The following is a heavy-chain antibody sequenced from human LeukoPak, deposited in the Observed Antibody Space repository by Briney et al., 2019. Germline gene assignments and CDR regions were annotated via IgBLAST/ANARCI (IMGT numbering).Heavy chain of an antibody. D-gene: IGHD4-17*01. Sequence: PSETLSLTCAVYGGSFSGYYWSWIRQPPGKGLEWVSSISDGGWTAYTDSVKGRFFISRETATNTLYLQMNSLRVEDTAVYYCAKECDYGNTSHMPCYWGQGTLVTVSS. CDR1: GGSFSGYY. J-gene: IGHJ4*02. V-gene: IGHV3-53*01. CDR3: AKECDYGNTSHMPCY. CDR2: ISDGGWT.